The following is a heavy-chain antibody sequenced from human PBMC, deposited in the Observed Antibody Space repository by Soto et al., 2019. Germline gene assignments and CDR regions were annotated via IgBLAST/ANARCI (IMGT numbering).Heavy chain of an antibody. D-gene: IGHD1-26*01. Sequence: GSLRLSCAASGFTFSSHAMSWVRQAPGKGLEWVSAISGSGGSTYYADSVKGRFTISRDNSKNTVFLQMNSLRDEDTAVYYCARDRAGAQYGLDVWGQGTTVTVSS. CDR3: ARDRAGAQYGLDV. CDR1: GFTFSSHA. V-gene: IGHV3-23*01. J-gene: IGHJ6*02. CDR2: ISGSGGST.